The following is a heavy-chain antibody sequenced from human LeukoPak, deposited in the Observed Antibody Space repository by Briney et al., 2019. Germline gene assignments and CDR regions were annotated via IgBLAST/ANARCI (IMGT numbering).Heavy chain of an antibody. D-gene: IGHD4-17*01. CDR3: ARGRGPTVTRYYYYYYMDV. J-gene: IGHJ6*03. CDR2: IKQDGSEK. CDR1: GFTSSSYW. V-gene: IGHV3-7*01. Sequence: GGALRLSCAASGFTSSSYWMSWVRQAPGKVLEWVANIKQDGSEKYYVDSVKGRFTISRDNAKNSLYLQMNSLRAEDTAVYYCARGRGPTVTRYYYYYYMDVWGKGTTVTVSS.